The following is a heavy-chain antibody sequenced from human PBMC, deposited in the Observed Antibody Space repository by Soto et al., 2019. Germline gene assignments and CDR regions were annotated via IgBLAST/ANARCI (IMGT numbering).Heavy chain of an antibody. CDR3: ARDAAAGLNDY. J-gene: IGHJ4*02. CDR2: ISAYNGNT. CDR1: GYAFTSYA. Sequence: QVQLVQSGAEVNKPGASVKVSCKASGYAFTSYAISWVRQAPGQGLEWVGWISAYNGNTNYAQKLQGRVTMTTDTSTSTAYMELRSLRSDDTAMYYCARDAAAGLNDYWGQGTLVTVSS. V-gene: IGHV1-18*01. D-gene: IGHD6-13*01.